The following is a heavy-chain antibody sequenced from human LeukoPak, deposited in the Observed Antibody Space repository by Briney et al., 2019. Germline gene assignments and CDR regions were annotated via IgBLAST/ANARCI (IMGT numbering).Heavy chain of an antibody. CDR1: GFTFDDYA. Sequence: QPGRSLRLSCAASGFTFDDYAMHWLRQAPGKGLEWVLSISWNSGSIGYADSVKGRFTISRDNAKNSMYLHMNSLRAEDMALYYCAKDRGYTYGYDAFDIWGQGTMVTVSS. D-gene: IGHD5-18*01. CDR2: ISWNSGSI. CDR3: AKDRGYTYGYDAFDI. V-gene: IGHV3-9*03. J-gene: IGHJ3*02.